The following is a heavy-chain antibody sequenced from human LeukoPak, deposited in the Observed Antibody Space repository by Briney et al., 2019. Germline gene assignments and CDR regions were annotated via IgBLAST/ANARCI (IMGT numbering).Heavy chain of an antibody. Sequence: AASVKVSCKASGYTFTNFAMNWVRQAPGQGLEWMGWINPNSGGTNYAQKFQGRVTMTRDTSISTAYMELSRLRSDDTAVYYCARDLPRGVRGLNWFDPWGQGTLVTVSS. CDR1: GYTFTNFA. CDR2: INPNSGGT. D-gene: IGHD3-10*01. CDR3: ARDLPRGVRGLNWFDP. J-gene: IGHJ5*02. V-gene: IGHV1-2*02.